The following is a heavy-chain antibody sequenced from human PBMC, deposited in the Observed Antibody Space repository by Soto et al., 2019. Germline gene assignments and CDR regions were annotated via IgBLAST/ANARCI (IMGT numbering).Heavy chain of an antibody. V-gene: IGHV3-30-3*01. CDR1: GFTFSSAA. J-gene: IGHJ5*02. Sequence: QVQLEESGGGVVQPGRSLRLSCAASGFTFSSAAMHWVRQAPGKGLDWVATISNDGNNKYYADSVKGRFTISRDNSKNTLYLQMNSLRVEDTAVYYCPREEYKGSAYSGGFDPWGQGTLVTVSS. D-gene: IGHD3-22*01. CDR2: ISNDGNNK. CDR3: PREEYKGSAYSGGFDP.